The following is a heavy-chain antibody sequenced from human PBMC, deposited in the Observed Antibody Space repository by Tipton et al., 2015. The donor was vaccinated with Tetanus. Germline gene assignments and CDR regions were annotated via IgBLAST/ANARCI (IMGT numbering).Heavy chain of an antibody. Sequence: TLSLTCTISGGSISRYYWAWIRQTPGKGLEWIGYIDYNGSTKYNPSLRSRVTLSLDTSKNQISMRLTSVTAADTAVYYCAREDHFVISAFDIWGQGTMVTVSS. CDR1: GGSISRYY. CDR2: IDYNGST. CDR3: AREDHFVISAFDI. V-gene: IGHV4-59*01. D-gene: IGHD1-14*01. J-gene: IGHJ3*02.